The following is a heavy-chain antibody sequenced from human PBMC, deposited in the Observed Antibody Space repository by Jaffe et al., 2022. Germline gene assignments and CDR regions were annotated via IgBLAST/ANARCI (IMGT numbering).Heavy chain of an antibody. CDR1: GGSISSGSYY. D-gene: IGHD6-13*01. CDR3: AREGLRIAAAGMDY. Sequence: QVQLQESGPGLVKPSQTLSLTCTVSGGSISSGSYYWSWIRQPAGKGLEWIGRIYTSGSTNYNPSLKSRVTISVDTSKNQFSLKLSSVTAADTAVYYCAREGLRIAAAGMDYWGQGTLVTVSS. CDR2: IYTSGST. V-gene: IGHV4-61*02. J-gene: IGHJ4*02.